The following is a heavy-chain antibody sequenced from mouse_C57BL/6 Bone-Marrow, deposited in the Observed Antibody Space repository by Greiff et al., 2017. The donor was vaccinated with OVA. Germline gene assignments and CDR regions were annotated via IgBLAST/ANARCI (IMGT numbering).Heavy chain of an antibody. J-gene: IGHJ2*01. D-gene: IGHD2-5*01. CDR1: GYTFTSYG. CDR2: IYPRSGNT. V-gene: IGHV1-81*01. Sequence: QVQLQQSGAELARPGASVKLSCKASGYTFTSYGISWVKQRTGQGLEWIGEIYPRSGNTYYNEKFKGKATLTADKSSSTAYMELRSLTSEDSAVYFCARRWVPDYSNYGDYWGQGTTLTVSS. CDR3: ARRWVPDYSNYGDY.